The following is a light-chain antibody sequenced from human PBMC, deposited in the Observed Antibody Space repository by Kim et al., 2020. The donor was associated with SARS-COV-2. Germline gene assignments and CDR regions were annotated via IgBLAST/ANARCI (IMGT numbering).Light chain of an antibody. CDR1: SGSIATNS. V-gene: IGLV6-57*01. CDR2: EDD. J-gene: IGLJ3*02. Sequence: GKTVTISCPRSSGSIATNSVQWYQQRPGTSPTTVISEDDQRPSGVPDRFSGSIDSSSNSASLTISGLKTEDEADYYCQSYDSSNQVFGGGTQLTVL. CDR3: QSYDSSNQV.